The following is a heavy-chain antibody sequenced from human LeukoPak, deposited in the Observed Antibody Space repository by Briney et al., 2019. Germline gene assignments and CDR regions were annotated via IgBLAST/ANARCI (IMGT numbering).Heavy chain of an antibody. CDR2: IIPIFGTA. CDR3: AKSYGSGRAHDF. D-gene: IGHD3-10*01. Sequence: SVKVSCKASGGTFSSYAISWVRQAPGQGLEWMGGIIPIFGTANYAQKFQGRVTMTRETSTSTVYMDLSNLRSDDTAVYYCAKSYGSGRAHDFWGQGTLDTVSS. J-gene: IGHJ4*02. CDR1: GGTFSSYA. V-gene: IGHV1-69*05.